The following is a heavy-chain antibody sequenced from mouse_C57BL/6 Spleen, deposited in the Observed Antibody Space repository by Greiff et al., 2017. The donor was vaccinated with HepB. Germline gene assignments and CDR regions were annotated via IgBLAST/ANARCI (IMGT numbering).Heavy chain of an antibody. CDR2: IYPGNSDT. D-gene: IGHD2-2*01. V-gene: IGHV1-5*01. Sequence: EVQLQESGTVLARPGASVKMSCKTSGYTFTSYWMHWVKQRPGQGLEWIGAIYPGNSDTSYNQKFKGKAKLTAVTSASTAYMELSSLTNEDSEVYYCTRESYGYDHYAMDYWGQGTSVTVSS. CDR3: TRESYGYDHYAMDY. J-gene: IGHJ4*01. CDR1: GYTFTSYW.